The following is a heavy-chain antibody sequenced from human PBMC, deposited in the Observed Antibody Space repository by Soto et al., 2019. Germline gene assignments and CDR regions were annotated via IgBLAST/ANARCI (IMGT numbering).Heavy chain of an antibody. CDR2: IYYSGCT. Sequence: PSETLSLTCTVSGGSISSYYWSWIRPPPGKGLEWIGYIYYSGCTNYNPSLKSRVTISVDTSKNQFSLNLNSVTASDTAVYFCVSQRTTVITQAYFDYWGPGALVTVSS. CDR3: VSQRTTVITQAYFDY. V-gene: IGHV4-59*08. J-gene: IGHJ4*02. CDR1: GGSISSYY. D-gene: IGHD4-4*01.